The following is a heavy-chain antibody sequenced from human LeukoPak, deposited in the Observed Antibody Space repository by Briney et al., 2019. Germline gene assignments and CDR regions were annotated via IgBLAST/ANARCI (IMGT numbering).Heavy chain of an antibody. Sequence: GGSLRLSCAASGFTFSSSDMHWVRQATGKGLEWVSAIGTVGDTYYAASVKGRFTISRDNAKNSLYLQMNSLKAEDTAVYYCARVGPDYYYYYYMDVWGKGTTVTVSS. V-gene: IGHV3-13*01. CDR1: GFTFSSSD. CDR3: ARVGPDYYYYYYMDV. CDR2: IGTVGDT. D-gene: IGHD3-16*01. J-gene: IGHJ6*03.